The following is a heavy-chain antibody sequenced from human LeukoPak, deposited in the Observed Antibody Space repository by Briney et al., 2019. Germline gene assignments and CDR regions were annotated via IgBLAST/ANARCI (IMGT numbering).Heavy chain of an antibody. CDR1: GGSISSYY. CDR3: ARVDIAVVPSTTFDY. V-gene: IGHV4-59*08. D-gene: IGHD2-2*01. Sequence: SETLSITCTVSGGSISSYYWSWIRQPPGKGLEWIGYIYYSGTTYYNPSLKSRVTISVDTSKNQFSLRLSSVTAADTAVYYCARVDIAVVPSTTFDYWGQGTLVTVSS. J-gene: IGHJ4*02. CDR2: IYYSGTT.